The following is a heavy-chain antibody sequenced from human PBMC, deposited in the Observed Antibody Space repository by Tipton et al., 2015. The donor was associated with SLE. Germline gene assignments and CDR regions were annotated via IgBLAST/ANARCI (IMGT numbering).Heavy chain of an antibody. Sequence: GSLRLSCAASGFTFSSYGMHWVRQAPGKGLEWVAFIRYDGSNKYYSDSVRGRFTISRDNSKNTLYLQINSLRPEDTSVYFCAKDRGWTTSGSVSYFDSWGQGTLVTVSS. J-gene: IGHJ4*02. CDR1: GFTFSSYG. D-gene: IGHD3-10*01. CDR2: IRYDGSNK. CDR3: AKDRGWTTSGSVSYFDS. V-gene: IGHV3-30*02.